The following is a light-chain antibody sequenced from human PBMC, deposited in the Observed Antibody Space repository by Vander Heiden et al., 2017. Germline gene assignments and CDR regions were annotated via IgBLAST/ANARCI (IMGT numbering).Light chain of an antibody. CDR2: STN. CDR1: SGSVSTSYY. Sequence: QTVVTQEPSFSVSPGGTVTLTCGLSSGSVSTSYYPSWYQQAPGQAPRTLIYSTNTRSSGVPDRFSGYILGNKAALTITGAQADDESDYYCVLYMRSGLWVFGGGTKLTVL. V-gene: IGLV8-61*01. J-gene: IGLJ3*02. CDR3: VLYMRSGLWV.